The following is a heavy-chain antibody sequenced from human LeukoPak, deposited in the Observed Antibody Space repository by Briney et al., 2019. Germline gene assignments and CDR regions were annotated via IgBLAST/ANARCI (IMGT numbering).Heavy chain of an antibody. CDR3: ARGTYYYDSSGYSFDY. CDR1: GGTFSSYA. CDR2: IIPIFGTA. J-gene: IGHJ4*02. D-gene: IGHD3-22*01. Sequence: SVKVSCKASGGTFSSYAISWVRQAPGQGLEWMGGIIPIFGTANYAQKFQGRVTITADESTSSAYMELSSLRSEDTAVYYCARGTYYYDSSGYSFDYWGQGTLVTVSS. V-gene: IGHV1-69*13.